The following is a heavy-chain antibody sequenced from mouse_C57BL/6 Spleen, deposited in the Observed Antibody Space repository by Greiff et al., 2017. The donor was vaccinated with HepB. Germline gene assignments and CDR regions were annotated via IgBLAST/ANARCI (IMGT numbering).Heavy chain of an antibody. D-gene: IGHD2-3*01. CDR3: ARGGYYFYYFDY. CDR2: ISSGSSTI. Sequence: DVQLVESGGGLVKPGGSLKLSCAASGFTFSDYGMHWVRQAPEKGLEWVAYISSGSSTIYYADTVKGRFTISRDNAKNTLFLQMTSLRSEDTSMYYCARGGYYFYYFDYWGQGTTLTVSS. CDR1: GFTFSDYG. V-gene: IGHV5-17*01. J-gene: IGHJ2*01.